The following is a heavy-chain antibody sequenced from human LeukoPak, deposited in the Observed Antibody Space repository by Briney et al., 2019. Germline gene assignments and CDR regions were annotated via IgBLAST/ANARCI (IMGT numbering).Heavy chain of an antibody. CDR1: GGSFSGYY. J-gene: IGHJ5*02. CDR3: ARVYSSSSYNWFDP. D-gene: IGHD6-13*01. Sequence: SETLSLTCAVYGGSFSGYYWSWIRQPPGKGLEWIGEINHSGSTNYNPSLKSRVTISVDTSKNPFSLKLSSVTAADTAVYYCARVYSSSSYNWFDPWGQGTLVTVSS. CDR2: INHSGST. V-gene: IGHV4-34*01.